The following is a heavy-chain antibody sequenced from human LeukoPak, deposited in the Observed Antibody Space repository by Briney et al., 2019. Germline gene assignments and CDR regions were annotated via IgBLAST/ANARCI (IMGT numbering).Heavy chain of an antibody. CDR3: ARAAPATDALDY. CDR2: IYSSGST. Sequence: SETLSLTCTASAGSISSYYWYWIRQPAGKGLEWIGRIYSSGSTNYSPSVKSRVTMSVDTSKNQFSLKLTSVTAADTAVYYCARAAPATDALDYWGQGTLVTVSS. D-gene: IGHD6-13*01. J-gene: IGHJ4*02. V-gene: IGHV4-4*07. CDR1: AGSISSYY.